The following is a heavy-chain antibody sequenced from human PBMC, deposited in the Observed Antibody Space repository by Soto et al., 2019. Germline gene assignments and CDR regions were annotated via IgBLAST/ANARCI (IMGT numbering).Heavy chain of an antibody. CDR2: IYYSGST. CDR1: GGSISSSGYY. J-gene: IGHJ4*02. D-gene: IGHD3-3*01. Sequence: PSETLSLTCTVSGGSISSSGYYWGWIRQPPGKGLEWIGSIYYSGSTYYNPSLKSRVTISVDTSKNQFSLKLSSVTAADTAVYYCARGSLTYYDFWSGPRDGMYYFDYWGQGTLVTVSS. CDR3: ARGSLTYYDFWSGPRDGMYYFDY. V-gene: IGHV4-39*01.